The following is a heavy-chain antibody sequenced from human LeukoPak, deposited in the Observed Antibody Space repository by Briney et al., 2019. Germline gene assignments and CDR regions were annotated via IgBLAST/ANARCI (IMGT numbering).Heavy chain of an antibody. D-gene: IGHD3-10*02. V-gene: IGHV3-11*01. CDR3: ARDPDVRGVRYYMDV. Sequence: GGSLRLSCAASGFTFSDYYMSWIRQASGKGLEWVSYISSSGSTIYYADSVKGRFTISRDNAKNSLYLQMNSLRAEDTAVYYCARDPDVRGVRYYMDVWGKGTTVTISS. CDR2: ISSSGSTI. CDR1: GFTFSDYY. J-gene: IGHJ6*03.